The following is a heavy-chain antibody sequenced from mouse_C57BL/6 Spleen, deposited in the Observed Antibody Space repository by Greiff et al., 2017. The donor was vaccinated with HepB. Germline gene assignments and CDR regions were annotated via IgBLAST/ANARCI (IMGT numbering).Heavy chain of an antibody. CDR2: IYPGDGDT. Sequence: VKLMESGAELVKPGASVKISCKASGYAFSSYWMNWVKQRPGKGLEWIGQIYPGDGDTNYNGKFKGKATLTADKSSSTAYMQLSSLTSEDSAVYFCARDYYSGGFDYWGQGTTLTVSS. CDR3: ARDYYSGGFDY. CDR1: GYAFSSYW. J-gene: IGHJ2*01. V-gene: IGHV1-80*01. D-gene: IGHD2-12*01.